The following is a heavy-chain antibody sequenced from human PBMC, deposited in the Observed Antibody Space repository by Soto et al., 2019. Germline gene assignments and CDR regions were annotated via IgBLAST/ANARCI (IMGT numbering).Heavy chain of an antibody. D-gene: IGHD6-6*01. CDR1: GFTFSSYA. V-gene: IGHV3-23*01. Sequence: GGSLRLSSAASGFTFSSYAMSWARQPPVKGLECISVISGSGGSTYYADSVKGRFTISRDNSKNTLYLQMNSLRAEDSATYYCAKDLVLYSSSSPHYFDYWGQGSLVTVSS. CDR3: AKDLVLYSSSSPHYFDY. CDR2: ISGSGGST. J-gene: IGHJ4*02.